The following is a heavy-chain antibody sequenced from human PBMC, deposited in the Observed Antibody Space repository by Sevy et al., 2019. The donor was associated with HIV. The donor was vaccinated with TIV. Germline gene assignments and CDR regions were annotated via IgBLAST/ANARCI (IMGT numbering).Heavy chain of an antibody. Sequence: GGSLRLSCVTSGFTFVSYAMHWVRQAPGKGLEWVAMISSDGRNINYADSVKGRFTISRDTSKNTLLLQMNSLRAEDTAVYYCAKASYRDYYDSGGYETEWGQGTLVTVSS. CDR1: GFTFVSYA. CDR2: ISSDGRNI. J-gene: IGHJ4*02. V-gene: IGHV3-30*04. D-gene: IGHD3-22*01. CDR3: AKASYRDYYDSGGYETE.